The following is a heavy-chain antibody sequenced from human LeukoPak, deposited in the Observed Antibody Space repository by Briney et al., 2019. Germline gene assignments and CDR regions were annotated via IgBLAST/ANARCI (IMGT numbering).Heavy chain of an antibody. CDR3: AKDRDGADRIVL. CDR1: AYDFTGYY. D-gene: IGHD5-24*01. J-gene: IGHJ4*02. CDR2: LNPNTGHA. Sequence: ASVKVSCKVVAYDFTGYYIHWVRQAPGQRPEWMGRLNPNTGHAVYAFKFQGRVTITRDTSSNTAYMEVTRLTSDDTALYYCAKDRDGADRIVLWGQGTLVTVSS. V-gene: IGHV1-2*06.